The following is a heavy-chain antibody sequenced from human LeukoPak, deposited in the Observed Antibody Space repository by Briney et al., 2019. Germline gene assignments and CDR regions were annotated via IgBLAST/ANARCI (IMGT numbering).Heavy chain of an antibody. Sequence: GGSLRLSCAASGFTFSSFWMHWVRQAPGKGLVWVSRIKSDGGTNYADSVKGRFTISRDNAKNTVSLQMNSLRVGDTGVYYCARAPSEIGGYYPEYFRHWGQGTLVTVSS. V-gene: IGHV3-74*01. D-gene: IGHD3-22*01. CDR1: GFTFSSFW. J-gene: IGHJ1*01. CDR3: ARAPSEIGGYYPEYFRH. CDR2: IKSDGGT.